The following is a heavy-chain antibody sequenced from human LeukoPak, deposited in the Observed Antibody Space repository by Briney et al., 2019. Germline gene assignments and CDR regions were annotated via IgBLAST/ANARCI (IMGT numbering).Heavy chain of an antibody. CDR3: ASHTIFGVVISVS. CDR1: GGSFSGYY. J-gene: IGHJ4*02. CDR2: INHSGST. V-gene: IGHV4-34*01. D-gene: IGHD3-3*01. Sequence: PSETLSLTCAVYGGSFSGYYWSWIRQPPGKGREWIGEINHSGSTNYNPSLKSRVTISVDTSKNQFSLKLSSVTAADTAVYYCASHTIFGVVISVSWGQGTLVTVSS.